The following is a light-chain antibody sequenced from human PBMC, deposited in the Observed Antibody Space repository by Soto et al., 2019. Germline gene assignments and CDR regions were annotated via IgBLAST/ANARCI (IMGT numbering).Light chain of an antibody. CDR3: QQYNNWFPFT. V-gene: IGKV3-15*01. CDR1: QSVSSN. J-gene: IGKJ4*01. Sequence: EIVMTQSPATLSVSPGERATLSCRASQSVSSNLAWYQQKPGQAPRLLIYGASTRATGIPARFSGSGSGTEFTLTISSLQSEDFAVYYCQQYNNWFPFTFGGGTKVEIK. CDR2: GAS.